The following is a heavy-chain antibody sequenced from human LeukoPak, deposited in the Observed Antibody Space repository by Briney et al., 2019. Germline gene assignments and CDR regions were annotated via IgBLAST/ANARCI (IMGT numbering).Heavy chain of an antibody. Sequence: GGSLRLSCAASGFTFSNAWMSWVRQAPGKGLEWVSLIYSDGRTDYADSVKGRYTISRDNSKNTVYLQMNSLRVEDTAVYYCARGLFLSGYLDAFDIWGQGTVVTVSS. J-gene: IGHJ3*02. CDR1: GFTFSNAW. D-gene: IGHD3-22*01. CDR3: ARGLFLSGYLDAFDI. CDR2: IYSDGRT. V-gene: IGHV3-53*01.